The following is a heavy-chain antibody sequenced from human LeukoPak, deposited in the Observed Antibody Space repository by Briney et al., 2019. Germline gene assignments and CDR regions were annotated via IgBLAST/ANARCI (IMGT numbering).Heavy chain of an antibody. D-gene: IGHD3-10*01. V-gene: IGHV4-39*01. CDR2: IYYSGST. Sequence: KTSETLSLTCTVSGGSISSTSYYWGWIRQPPGKGLEWIGNIYYSGSTYYNPSLNSRVTISVDTSKNQFSLKLSSVTAADTAVYYCARRYSDGSGSYYPDDAFDIWGQGTMVTVSS. CDR3: ARRYSDGSGSYYPDDAFDI. J-gene: IGHJ3*02. CDR1: GGSISSTSYY.